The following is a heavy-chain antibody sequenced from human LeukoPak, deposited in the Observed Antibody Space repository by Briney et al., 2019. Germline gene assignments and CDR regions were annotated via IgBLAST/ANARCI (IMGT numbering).Heavy chain of an antibody. CDR3: GLGYCSGGSCYHIDY. CDR2: INSDGSR. Sequence: GGSLRLSCAPSGFTFRFYWMHWVRQAPGKGLLWVSRINSDGSRSYADSVKGRFTISRDNAKNTVYLQMNSLRAEDTAVYYCGLGYCSGGSCYHIDYWGQGTLVTVSS. V-gene: IGHV3-74*01. D-gene: IGHD2-15*01. CDR1: GFTFRFYW. J-gene: IGHJ4*02.